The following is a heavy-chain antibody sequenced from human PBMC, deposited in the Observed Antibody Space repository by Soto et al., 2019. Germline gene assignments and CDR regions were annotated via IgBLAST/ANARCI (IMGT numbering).Heavy chain of an antibody. Sequence: SETLSLTCAVSGYSIRSGYYWGWIRQPPGKGLEWIGSIYHSGSTYYNPSLKSRVTISVDTSKNQFSLKLSSVTAADTAVYYCARASYYGSGSYEGRFDYWGQGTLVTVSS. D-gene: IGHD3-10*01. CDR1: GYSIRSGYY. V-gene: IGHV4-38-2*01. J-gene: IGHJ4*02. CDR2: IYHSGST. CDR3: ARASYYGSGSYEGRFDY.